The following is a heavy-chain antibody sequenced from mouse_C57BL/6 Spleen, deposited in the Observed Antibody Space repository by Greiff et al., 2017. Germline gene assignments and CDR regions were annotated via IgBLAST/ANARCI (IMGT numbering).Heavy chain of an antibody. J-gene: IGHJ4*01. V-gene: IGHV3-6*01. CDR1: GYSITSGYY. D-gene: IGHD2-14*01. CDR2: ISYDGSN. Sequence: ESGPGLVKPSQSLSLTCSVTGYSITSGYYWNWIRQFPGNKLEWMGYISYDGSNNYNPSLKNRISITRDTSKNQFFLKLNSVPTEDTATYYCAREGYPYAMDYWGQGTSVTVSS. CDR3: AREGYPYAMDY.